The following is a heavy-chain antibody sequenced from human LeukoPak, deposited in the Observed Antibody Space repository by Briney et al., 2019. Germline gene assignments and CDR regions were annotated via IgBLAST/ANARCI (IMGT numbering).Heavy chain of an antibody. CDR3: ARDKTPRGIRIAAAGTHFDY. CDR1: GYTFTGYY. V-gene: IGHV1-2*02. CDR2: INPNSGGT. Sequence: ASVKVSCKASGYTFTGYYMHWVRQAPGQGLAWMGWINPNSGGTNYAQKFQGRVTMTRDTSISTAYMELSRLRSDDTAVYYCARDKTPRGIRIAAAGTHFDYWGQGTLVTVSS. D-gene: IGHD6-13*01. J-gene: IGHJ4*02.